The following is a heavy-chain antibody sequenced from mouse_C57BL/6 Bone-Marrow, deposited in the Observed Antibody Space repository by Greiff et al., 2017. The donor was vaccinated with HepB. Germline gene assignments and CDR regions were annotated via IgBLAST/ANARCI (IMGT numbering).Heavy chain of an antibody. CDR2: INSDGGST. J-gene: IGHJ4*01. Sequence: EVQRVESGGGLVQPGESLKLSCESNEYEFPSHDMSWVRKTPEKRLELVAAINSDGGSTYYPDTMERRFIISRDNTKKTLYLQMSSLRSEDTALYYCARHPYGYDGGDYAMDYWGQGTSVTVSS. D-gene: IGHD2-2*01. CDR1: EYEFPSHD. CDR3: ARHPYGYDGGDYAMDY. V-gene: IGHV5-2*01.